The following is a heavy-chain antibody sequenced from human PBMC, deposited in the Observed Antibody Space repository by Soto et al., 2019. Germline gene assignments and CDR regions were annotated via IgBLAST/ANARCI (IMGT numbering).Heavy chain of an antibody. CDR3: ARQGYSSSWYRQWFDP. V-gene: IGHV5-10-1*01. D-gene: IGHD6-13*01. J-gene: IGHJ5*02. CDR2: IDPSDSYA. CDR1: GYSFTSYW. Sequence: GGSLKISCNGSGYSFTSYWISWVRQMPWKGLEWMGRIDPSDSYANYSPSFQGHVTISADKSISTAYLQWSSLKASDTAMYYCARQGYSSSWYRQWFDPWGQGTLVTVSS.